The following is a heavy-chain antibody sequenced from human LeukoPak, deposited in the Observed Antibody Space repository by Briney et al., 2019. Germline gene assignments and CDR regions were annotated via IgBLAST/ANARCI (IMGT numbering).Heavy chain of an antibody. J-gene: IGHJ5*02. CDR3: ARDEVEYCSGGSCYGWFDP. Sequence: SETRSLTCTASGGSISSYYWSWIRQPPGKGLEWIGYIYYSGSTNYNPSLKSRVTISVDTSKNQFPLKLSSVTAADTAVYYCARDEVEYCSGGSCYGWFDPWGQGTLVTVSS. CDR1: GGSISSYY. V-gene: IGHV4-59*01. CDR2: IYYSGST. D-gene: IGHD2-15*01.